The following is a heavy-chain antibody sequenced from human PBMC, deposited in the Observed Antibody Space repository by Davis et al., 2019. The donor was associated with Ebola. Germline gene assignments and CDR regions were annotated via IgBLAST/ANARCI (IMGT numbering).Heavy chain of an antibody. J-gene: IGHJ4*02. Sequence: SVKVSCKASGGTFSSYAISWVRQAPGQGLEWMGGIIPIFGTANYAQKLQGRVTMTTDTSTSTAYMELRSLRSDDTAVYYCARNDYGDYYFDYWGQGTLVTVSS. CDR1: GGTFSSYA. D-gene: IGHD4-17*01. CDR2: IIPIFGTA. V-gene: IGHV1-69*05. CDR3: ARNDYGDYYFDY.